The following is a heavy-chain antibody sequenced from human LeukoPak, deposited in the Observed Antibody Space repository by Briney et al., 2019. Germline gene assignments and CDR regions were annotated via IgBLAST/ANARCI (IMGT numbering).Heavy chain of an antibody. CDR1: GGSISSYY. CDR3: ARVIIPSGSREYYYYGMDV. V-gene: IGHV4-4*07. J-gene: IGHJ6*02. D-gene: IGHD3-10*01. Sequence: PSETLSLTCTVSGGSISSYYWSWIRQPAGKGLEWIGRIYTSGSTNYNPSLKSRVTMSVDTSKNQFSLKLSSVTAADTAVYYCARVIIPSGSREYYYYGMDVWGQGTTVTVSS. CDR2: IYTSGST.